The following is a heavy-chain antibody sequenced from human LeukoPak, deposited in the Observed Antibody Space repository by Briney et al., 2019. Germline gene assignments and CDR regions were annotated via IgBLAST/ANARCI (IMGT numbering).Heavy chain of an antibody. CDR2: ISYDGSNK. Sequence: GGSLRLSCAASGFTFSSYAMHWVRQAPGKGLEWVAVISYDGSNKYYADSVKGRFTISRDKSKNTLYLQMNSLRAEDTAVYYCARGPDYSSGYYDWGQGTLVTVSS. J-gene: IGHJ4*02. D-gene: IGHD3-22*01. CDR3: ARGPDYSSGYYD. CDR1: GFTFSSYA. V-gene: IGHV3-30-3*01.